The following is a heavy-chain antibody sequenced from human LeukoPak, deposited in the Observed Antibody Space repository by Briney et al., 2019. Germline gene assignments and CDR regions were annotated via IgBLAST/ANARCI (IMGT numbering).Heavy chain of an antibody. CDR2: INPNSGGT. CDR1: GYTFTGYY. J-gene: IGHJ6*03. Sequence: ASVKVSCKASGYTFTGYYMHWVRQAPGQGLEWMGWINPNSGGTSYAQKFQDRVTMTRDMSTSTVYMELSSLRSEDTAVYYCARGDQLVENYYYYYMDVWGKGTTVTVSS. D-gene: IGHD2-2*01. CDR3: ARGDQLVENYYYYYMDV. V-gene: IGHV1-2*02.